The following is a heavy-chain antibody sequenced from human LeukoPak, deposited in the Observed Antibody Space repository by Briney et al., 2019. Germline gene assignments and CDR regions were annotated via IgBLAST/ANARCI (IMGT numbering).Heavy chain of an antibody. CDR2: ISYSGTT. J-gene: IGHJ4*02. CDR3: ASISSGR. Sequence: SETLSLTCTVSGGSFSSGDYFWSWIRQPPGKGLEWIGYISYSGTTHYNPSLKSRLTVSLDTSKNQFSLKLSSVTAADTAVYYCASISSGRWGQGTLVTVSS. CDR1: GGSFSSGDYF. V-gene: IGHV4-30-4*02. D-gene: IGHD3-10*01.